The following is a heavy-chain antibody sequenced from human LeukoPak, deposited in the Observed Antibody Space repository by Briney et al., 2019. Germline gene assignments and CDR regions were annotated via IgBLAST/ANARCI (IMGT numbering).Heavy chain of an antibody. CDR1: GFTFSSYW. CDR3: ARDLDIVVVPAASVGANDAFDI. D-gene: IGHD2-2*03. J-gene: IGHJ3*02. Sequence: GGSLTLSCAASGFTFSSYWMHWVRQAAGKGLVWVSRINSDGSSTSYAASVKGRFTIARDNAKITLYLQMNSLRAEDTAVYYCARDLDIVVVPAASVGANDAFDIWGQGTMVTVSS. CDR2: INSDGSST. V-gene: IGHV3-74*01.